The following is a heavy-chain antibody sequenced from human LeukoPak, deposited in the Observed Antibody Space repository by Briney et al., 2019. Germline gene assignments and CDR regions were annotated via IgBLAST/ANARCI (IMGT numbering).Heavy chain of an antibody. J-gene: IGHJ3*02. CDR1: GGSISTYY. V-gene: IGHV4-4*07. CDR2: VHTTGNT. D-gene: IGHD2-2*01. CDR3: ARGSLMTVVVVLPARYAFDI. Sequence: ASETLSLTCTVSGGSISTYYWSWLRQPAGKGLQWIGRVHTTGNTNYNTSLNTRVAMSVDTSKNQFSLRLTSVTAADTAVYYCARGSLMTVVVVLPARYAFDIWGLGTMVTFSS.